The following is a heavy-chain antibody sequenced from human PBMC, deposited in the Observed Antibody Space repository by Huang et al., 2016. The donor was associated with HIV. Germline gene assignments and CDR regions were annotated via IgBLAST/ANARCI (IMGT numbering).Heavy chain of an antibody. V-gene: IGHV1-24*01. CDR1: GYTLTELS. J-gene: IGHJ3*02. Sequence: QVQLVQSGAAVKKPGALVTVSCKVSGYTLTELSIHWVRQAAGNGLEWMGGFAPEHGETNDAQSLQRRVTMTEEPSTDTAYMELNSLRSEDTAVYYCATGFDTYYDIWGQGTMVIASS. CDR2: FAPEHGET. D-gene: IGHD2-21*01. CDR3: ATGFDTYYDI.